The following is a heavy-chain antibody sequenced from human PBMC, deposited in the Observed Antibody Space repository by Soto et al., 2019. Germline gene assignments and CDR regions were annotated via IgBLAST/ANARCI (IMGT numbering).Heavy chain of an antibody. D-gene: IGHD3-3*01. CDR1: GYTFTSYG. CDR2: ISAYNGNT. V-gene: IGHV1-18*01. CDR3: ATDEVYDFWSGSPGH. J-gene: IGHJ4*02. Sequence: ASVKVSCKASGYTFTSYGISWVRQAPGQGLEWMGWISAYNGNTNYAQKLQGRVTMTTDTSTHTAYMELSSLRSEDTAVYYCATDEVYDFWSGSPGHWGQGTLVTVSS.